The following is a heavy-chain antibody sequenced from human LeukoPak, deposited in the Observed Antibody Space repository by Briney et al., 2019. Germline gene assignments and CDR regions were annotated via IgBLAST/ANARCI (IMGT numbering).Heavy chain of an antibody. V-gene: IGHV3-7*01. CDR3: ARGRYYYDSSFAFDI. J-gene: IGHJ3*02. D-gene: IGHD3-22*01. Sequence: PGGSLRLSCAASGFTFSSYWMSWLRQAPGKGPEWVANIKEDGGEKYYVDSVKGRFTISRDNAKNSLYLQMNSLRAEDTAVYYCARGRYYYDSSFAFDIWGQGTMVTVSS. CDR1: GFTFSSYW. CDR2: IKEDGGEK.